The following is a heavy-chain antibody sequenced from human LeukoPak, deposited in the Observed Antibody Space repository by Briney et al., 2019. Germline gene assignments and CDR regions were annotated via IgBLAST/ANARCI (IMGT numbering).Heavy chain of an antibody. Sequence: PGGSLRLSCAAAGFNFANHAMSWVRQTPGKGLEWVSAISGGGDITYYADSVTGRFTISRDNSKDTLFLQMHSLRPGDTAVYYCVREDTPATANYWGQGTLVTNSS. J-gene: IGHJ4*02. CDR1: GFNFANHA. CDR2: ISGGGDIT. CDR3: VREDTPATANY. V-gene: IGHV3-23*01. D-gene: IGHD2-21*02.